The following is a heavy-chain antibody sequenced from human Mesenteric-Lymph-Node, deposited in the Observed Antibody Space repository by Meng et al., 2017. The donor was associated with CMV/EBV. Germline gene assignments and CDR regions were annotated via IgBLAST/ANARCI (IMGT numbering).Heavy chain of an antibody. D-gene: IGHD6-13*01. CDR2: IYYSGST. CDR1: GGSLSSSSYY. J-gene: IGHJ4*02. V-gene: IGHV4-39*01. CDR3: ARIGQLVGWYYFDY. Sequence: SGGSLSSSSYYWGWIRQPPGKGLEWIGSIYYSGSTYYNPSLKSRVTISVDTSKNQFSLKLSSVTAADTAVYYCARIGQLVGWYYFDYWGQGTLVTVSS.